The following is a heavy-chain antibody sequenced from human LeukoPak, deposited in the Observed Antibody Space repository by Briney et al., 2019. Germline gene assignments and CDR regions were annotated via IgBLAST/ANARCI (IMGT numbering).Heavy chain of an antibody. CDR1: GFTFSDYY. CDR2: ISSSSSYT. V-gene: IGHV3-11*05. J-gene: IGHJ4*02. Sequence: GGSLRLSCAASGFTFSDYYMSWIRKAPGKGLEWVSYISSSSSYTNYADSVKGRFTISRDNAKNTLYLQMNSLRAEDTAVYYCARAKRYSYVDYWGQGTLVTVSS. CDR3: ARAKRYSYVDY. D-gene: IGHD5-18*01.